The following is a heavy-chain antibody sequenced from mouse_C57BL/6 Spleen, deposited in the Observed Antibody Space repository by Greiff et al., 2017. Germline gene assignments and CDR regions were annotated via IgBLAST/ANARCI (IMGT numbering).Heavy chain of an antibody. CDR2: IYPGDGDT. Sequence: QVQLQQSGAELVKPGASVKISCKASGYAFSSYWMNWVKQRPGKGLEWIGQIYPGDGDTNYTGKFKGKATLTADKSSSTAYMQLSSLTSEDSAVYFCARWHDYGSRYAMDYWGQGTSVTVSS. V-gene: IGHV1-80*01. CDR3: ARWHDYGSRYAMDY. CDR1: GYAFSSYW. J-gene: IGHJ4*01. D-gene: IGHD1-1*01.